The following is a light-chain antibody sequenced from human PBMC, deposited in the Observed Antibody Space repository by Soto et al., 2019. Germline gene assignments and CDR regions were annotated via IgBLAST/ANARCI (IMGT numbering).Light chain of an antibody. J-gene: IGKJ1*01. Sequence: DIVMTQSPDSLAVSLGERATINCKSSQGVLYSSNNKNYLAWYQQKPGQPPKLLIYWASTRESGVPDRFSGSGSGTDFTLTISSLQAEDVAVYYCQQYYSTPLTFGQGTKVEIK. V-gene: IGKV4-1*01. CDR3: QQYYSTPLT. CDR1: QGVLYSSNNKNY. CDR2: WAS.